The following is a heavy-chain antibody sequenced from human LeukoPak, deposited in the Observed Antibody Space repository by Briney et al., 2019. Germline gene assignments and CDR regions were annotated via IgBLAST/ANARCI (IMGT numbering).Heavy chain of an antibody. Sequence: PGGSLRLSCAASGNYWMHWDRQAPGKGLVWVSHINSDGSWTSYADSVKGRFTISKDNAKNTVYLQMNNLRAEDTAVYYCVSFYETCWGRGTLVTVSS. CDR2: INSDGSWT. V-gene: IGHV3-74*01. CDR1: GNYW. J-gene: IGHJ4*02. CDR3: VSFYETC. D-gene: IGHD2/OR15-2a*01.